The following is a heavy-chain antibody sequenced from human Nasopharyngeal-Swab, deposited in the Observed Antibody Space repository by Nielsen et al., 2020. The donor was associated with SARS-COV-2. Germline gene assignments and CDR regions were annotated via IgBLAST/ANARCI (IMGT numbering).Heavy chain of an antibody. Sequence: SETLSLTCTVSGGSISSSSYYWGWIRQPPGKGLEWIGSIYYSGSTNYNPSLKSRVTISVDTSKNQFSLKLSSVTAADTAVYYCARGQYSSSPSFDYWGQGTLVTVSS. D-gene: IGHD6-6*01. V-gene: IGHV4-39*07. CDR3: ARGQYSSSPSFDY. CDR1: GGSISSSSYY. CDR2: IYYSGST. J-gene: IGHJ4*02.